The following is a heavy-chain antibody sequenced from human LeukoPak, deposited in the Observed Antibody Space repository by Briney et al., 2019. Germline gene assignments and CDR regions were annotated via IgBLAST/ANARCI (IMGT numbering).Heavy chain of an antibody. CDR1: GGSFSGYY. J-gene: IGHJ4*02. CDR3: ARLTAPPCSSTSCLGVYDY. V-gene: IGHV4-34*01. D-gene: IGHD2-2*01. Sequence: SETLSLTCAVYGGSFSGYYWSWIRQPPGKGLEWIGEINHSGSTNYNPSLKSRVTISVDTSENQFSLKLSSVTAADTAVYYCARLTAPPCSSTSCLGVYDYWGQGTLVTVSS. CDR2: INHSGST.